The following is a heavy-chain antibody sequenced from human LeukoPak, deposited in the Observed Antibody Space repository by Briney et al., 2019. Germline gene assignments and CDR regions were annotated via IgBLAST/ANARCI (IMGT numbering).Heavy chain of an antibody. CDR2: IYYSGST. Sequence: SETLSLTCTVSGGSISSYYWSWIRQPPGKGLEWIGYIYYSGSTNYNPSLKSRVTISVDTSKNQFSLKLSSVTAADTAVYYCARGVPDYWGQGTLVTVSS. D-gene: IGHD4/OR15-4a*01. J-gene: IGHJ4*02. CDR1: GGSISSYY. V-gene: IGHV4-59*01. CDR3: ARGVPDY.